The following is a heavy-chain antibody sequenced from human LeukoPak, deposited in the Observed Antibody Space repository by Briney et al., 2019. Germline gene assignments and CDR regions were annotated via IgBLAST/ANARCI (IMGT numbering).Heavy chain of an antibody. J-gene: IGHJ4*02. CDR2: TNHSGNT. CDR1: GGSFSGYY. D-gene: IGHD1-26*01. CDR3: ARGGWELPEGSLDY. Sequence: PSETLSLTCAVYGGSFSGYYWSWLRQPPGKGLEWIGETNHSGNTNYNPSLKSRVTISVDASKNQFSLKLSSVTAADTAVYYCARGGWELPEGSLDYWGQGTLVTVSS. V-gene: IGHV4-34*01.